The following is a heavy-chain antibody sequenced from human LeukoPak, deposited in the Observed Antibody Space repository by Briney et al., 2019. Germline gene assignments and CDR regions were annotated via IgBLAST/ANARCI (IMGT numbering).Heavy chain of an antibody. CDR2: ISGSGGST. V-gene: IGHV3-23*01. Sequence: GGSLRLSCAASGFTFSSYAMSWVRQAPGKGLEWVSAISGSGGSTYYADSVKGRFTISRDNSKNTLYLQMNSLRAEDTAVYYCAKHPRGLTGYYVSDAFDIWGQGTMVTVSS. CDR1: GFTFSSYA. D-gene: IGHD3-9*01. J-gene: IGHJ3*02. CDR3: AKHPRGLTGYYVSDAFDI.